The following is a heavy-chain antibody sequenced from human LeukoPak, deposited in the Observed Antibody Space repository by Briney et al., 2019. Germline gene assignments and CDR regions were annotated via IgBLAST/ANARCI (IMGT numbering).Heavy chain of an antibody. CDR2: IYPGESDT. CDR1: GYSFTSYW. V-gene: IGHV5-51*01. J-gene: IGHJ5*02. CDR3: ARHQGGYCSGGSCYINWFDP. Sequence: GESLQISCKGSGYSFTSYWIGWVRQMPGKGLEWMRIIYPGESDTRYSLSFQGQVTISADKSISTAYLQWSSLKASDTAMYYCARHQGGYCSGGSCYINWFDPWGQGTLVTVSS. D-gene: IGHD2-15*01.